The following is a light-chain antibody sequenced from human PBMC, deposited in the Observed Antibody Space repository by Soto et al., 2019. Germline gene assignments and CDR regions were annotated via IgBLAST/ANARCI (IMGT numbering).Light chain of an antibody. V-gene: IGLV2-11*01. CDR1: TSDIDNYDS. CDR2: DVS. CDR3: CSYAGTYTLWV. Sequence: QSVLTQPPSVSGSPGQSVTISCTGTTSDIDNYDSVSWYQQAPGTAPKLIIYDVSKRPSGVPDRFSGSKSGNTASLTISGLQAEDEADYYCCSYAGTYTLWVFGGGTKLTVL. J-gene: IGLJ3*02.